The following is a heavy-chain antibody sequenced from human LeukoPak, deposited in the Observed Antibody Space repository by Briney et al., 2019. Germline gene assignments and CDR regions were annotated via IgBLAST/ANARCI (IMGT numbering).Heavy chain of an antibody. J-gene: IGHJ4*02. CDR3: ARHSPGATIWTWRITMIVVVITFLLCSFDY. D-gene: IGHD3-22*01. Sequence: PSETLSLTCSVSGGSISSSSYYWGWIRQPPGKGLEWIGSIYYSGSTYYNPSLKSRVTISVDTSKNQFSLKLSSVTAADTAVYYCARHSPGATIWTWRITMIVVVITFLLCSFDYWGQGTLVTVSS. V-gene: IGHV4-39*01. CDR2: IYYSGST. CDR1: GGSISSSSYY.